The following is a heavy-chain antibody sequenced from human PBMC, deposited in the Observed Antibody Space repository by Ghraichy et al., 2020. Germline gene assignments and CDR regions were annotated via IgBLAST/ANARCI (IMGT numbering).Heavy chain of an antibody. D-gene: IGHD6-19*01. CDR3: ARDGWKQWLVGGYFQH. V-gene: IGHV3-21*01. Sequence: GGSLRLSCAASGFTFSSYSMNWVRQAPGKGLEWVSSISSSSSYIYYADSVKGRFTISRDNAKNSLYLQMNSLRAEDTAVYYCARDGWKQWLVGGYFQHWGQGTLVTVSS. CDR2: ISSSSSYI. J-gene: IGHJ1*01. CDR1: GFTFSSYS.